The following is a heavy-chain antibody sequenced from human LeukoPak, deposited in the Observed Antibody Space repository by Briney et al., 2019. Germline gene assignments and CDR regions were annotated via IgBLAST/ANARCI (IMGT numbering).Heavy chain of an antibody. D-gene: IGHD6-19*01. J-gene: IGHJ6*03. CDR3: ARRRQWLGGTYFYYYMDV. CDR2: IYTSGST. Sequence: PSETLSLTCTVSGNSISSGDNYWSWIRQPAGKGLEWIGRIYTSGSTNYNPSLKSRVTISGDTSKNQFSLRLSSVTAADTAVYYCARRRQWLGGTYFYYYMDVWGKGTTVTISS. CDR1: GNSISSGDNY. V-gene: IGHV4-61*02.